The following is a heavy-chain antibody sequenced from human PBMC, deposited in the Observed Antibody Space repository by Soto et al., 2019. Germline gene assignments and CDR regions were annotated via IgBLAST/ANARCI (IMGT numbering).Heavy chain of an antibody. Sequence: QVQLQQWGTGLLKPSETLSLHCAVYGESLRGYYWSWIRQTPAMGLEWIGEMNHRGTTNHDSSLKSQAIISIDTSKNQVSLRLNYVTAADTAVYYCARGYPRSILSTSLTTSYGFDSWGQGTLVTVSS. CDR3: ARGYPRSILSTSLTTSYGFDS. J-gene: IGHJ5*01. V-gene: IGHV4-34*04. CDR1: GESLRGYY. D-gene: IGHD2-21*01. CDR2: MNHRGTT.